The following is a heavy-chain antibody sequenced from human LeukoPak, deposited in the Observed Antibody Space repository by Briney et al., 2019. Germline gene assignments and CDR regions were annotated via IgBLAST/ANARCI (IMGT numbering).Heavy chain of an antibody. J-gene: IGHJ4*02. V-gene: IGHV3-33*01. CDR3: ARLNYYFDY. CDR2: IWYDGSNK. CDR1: GFTFSRNG. Sequence: GGSLRLSCVASGFTFSRNGMHWVRQAPGKGLEWVAVIWYDGSNKYYADSVKGRFTISRDNSKNTLYLQMNSPRAEDTAVYYCARLNYYFDYWGQGTLVIVPP.